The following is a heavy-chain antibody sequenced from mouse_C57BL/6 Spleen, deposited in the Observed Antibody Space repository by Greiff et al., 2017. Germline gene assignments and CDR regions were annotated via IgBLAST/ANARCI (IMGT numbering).Heavy chain of an antibody. Sequence: EVKLEESGGGLVQPGGSLSLSCAASGFTFTDYYMSWVRQPPGKALEWLGFIRNKANGYTTEYSASVKGRFTISRDNSQSILYLQMNALRAEDSATYYCARPRRDWYFDVWGTGTTVTVSS. CDR1: GFTFTDYY. CDR3: ARPRRDWYFDV. V-gene: IGHV7-3*01. CDR2: IRNKANGYTT. J-gene: IGHJ1*03.